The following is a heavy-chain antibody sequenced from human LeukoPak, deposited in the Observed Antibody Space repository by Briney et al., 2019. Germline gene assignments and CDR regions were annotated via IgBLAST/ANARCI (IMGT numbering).Heavy chain of an antibody. Sequence: PSETLSLTCAVYGGSFSGYYWSWIRQPPGKGLEWIGEINHSGSTNYNPSLKSRVTISVDTSKNQFSLKLSSVTAADTAVYYCARGLRVVPAAGGWFDPWGQGTLVTASS. V-gene: IGHV4-34*01. CDR2: INHSGST. CDR1: GGSFSGYY. D-gene: IGHD2-2*01. J-gene: IGHJ5*02. CDR3: ARGLRVVPAAGGWFDP.